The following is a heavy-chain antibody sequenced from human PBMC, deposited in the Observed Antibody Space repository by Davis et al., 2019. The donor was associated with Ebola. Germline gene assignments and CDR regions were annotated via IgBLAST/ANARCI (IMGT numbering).Heavy chain of an antibody. J-gene: IGHJ4*02. D-gene: IGHD4-17*01. CDR2: ISGHGDIT. V-gene: IGHV3-23*01. CDR1: GFALSSHA. Sequence: GESLKISCAASGFALSSHAMSWVRQAPEKGLEWVSAISGHGDITHYADSVKGRFTISRDNAKNTLYLQMNSLRVEDTAVYYCTRVIDGDYDGNWGQGTLVTVSS. CDR3: TRVIDGDYDGN.